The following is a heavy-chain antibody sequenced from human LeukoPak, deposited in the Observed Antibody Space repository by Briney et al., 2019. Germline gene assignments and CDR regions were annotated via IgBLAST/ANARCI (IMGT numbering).Heavy chain of an antibody. D-gene: IGHD3-22*01. J-gene: IGHJ4*02. V-gene: IGHV3-30*04. CDR3: ARIPYYYDSSGYLDY. CDR2: ISYDGSNK. Sequence: PGGSLRLSCAASGFTFSSYEMNWVRQAPGKGLEWVAVISYDGSNKYYADSVKGRFTISRDNSKNTLYLQMNSLRAEDTAVYYCARIPYYYDSSGYLDYWGQGTLVTVSS. CDR1: GFTFSSYE.